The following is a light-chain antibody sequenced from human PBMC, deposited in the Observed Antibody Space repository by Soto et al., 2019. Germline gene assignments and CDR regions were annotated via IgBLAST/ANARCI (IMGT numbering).Light chain of an antibody. CDR3: SSYTSSSTLYV. Sequence: QSALTQPASVSGSPGQSITISCTGTSSDVGGYNYVSWYQQRPGKAPKLMIYDVSNRPSGVSNRFSGSKSGNTASLTISGLQAGDEADYYCSSYTSSSTLYVFGTGTKLTVL. CDR1: SSDVGGYNY. J-gene: IGLJ1*01. V-gene: IGLV2-14*01. CDR2: DVS.